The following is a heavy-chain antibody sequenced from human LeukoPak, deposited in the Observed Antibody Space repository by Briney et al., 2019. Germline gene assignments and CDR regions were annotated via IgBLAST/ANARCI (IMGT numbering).Heavy chain of an antibody. D-gene: IGHD7-27*01. CDR1: GFTFSSYA. CDR3: ARDGDAGAFDI. J-gene: IGHJ3*02. Sequence: GRSLRLSCAASGFTFSSYAMHWVRQAPGKGLEWVAVISYDGSNKYYADSVKGRFTISRDNPKNTLYLQMNSLRAEDTAVYYCARDGDAGAFDIWGQGTMVTVSS. CDR2: ISYDGSNK. V-gene: IGHV3-30-3*01.